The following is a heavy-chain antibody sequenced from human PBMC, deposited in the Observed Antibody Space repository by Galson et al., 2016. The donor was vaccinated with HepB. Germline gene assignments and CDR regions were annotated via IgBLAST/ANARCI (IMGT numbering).Heavy chain of an antibody. CDR3: GRDGTGPSSAWGIADY. CDR1: GFTFESYW. CDR2: IKEDGSQK. V-gene: IGHV3-7*03. Sequence: SLRLSCAATGFTFESYWMSWVRQAPGKGLEWVADIKEDGSQKYHSDSVQGRFTISRDNAKNSLFLHMNSLVVEDTAVYYCGRDGTGPSSAWGIADYWGQGTLVTVSS. J-gene: IGHJ4*02. D-gene: IGHD6-19*01.